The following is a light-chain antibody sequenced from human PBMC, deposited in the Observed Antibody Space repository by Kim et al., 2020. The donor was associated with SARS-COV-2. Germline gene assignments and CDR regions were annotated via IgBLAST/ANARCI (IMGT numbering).Light chain of an antibody. CDR1: QGISSW. CDR2: AAS. J-gene: IGKJ4*01. CDR3: QQVNSLPLT. Sequence: SVSVGDRVTITLRASQGISSWLAWYQQKPGKAPKLLIYAASSLQSGVPSRFSGSGSGTDFTLTINSLQPEDFATYCCQQVNSLPLTFAEGTKVDIK. V-gene: IGKV1-12*01.